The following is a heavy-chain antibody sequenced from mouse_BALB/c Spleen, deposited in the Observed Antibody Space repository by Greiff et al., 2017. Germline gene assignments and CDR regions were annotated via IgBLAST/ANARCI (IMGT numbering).Heavy chain of an antibody. CDR2: IDPANGNT. D-gene: IGHD1-1*01. CDR3: AITTVVATDY. V-gene: IGHV14-3*02. Sequence: EVQLQQSGAELVKPGASVKLSCTASGFNIKDTYMHWVKQRPEQGLEWIGRIDPANGNTKYDPKFQGKATITADTSSHTAYLQLSSLTSEDTAVYYCAITTVVATDYWGQGTTLTVSS. J-gene: IGHJ2*01. CDR1: GFNIKDTY.